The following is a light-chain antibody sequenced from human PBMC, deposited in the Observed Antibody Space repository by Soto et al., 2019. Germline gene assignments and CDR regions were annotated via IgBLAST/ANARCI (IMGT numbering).Light chain of an antibody. J-gene: IGKJ1*01. CDR1: QSVSSN. CDR2: GAS. V-gene: IGKV3-15*01. CDR3: QQYDTWPRT. Sequence: EIVMTQSPASLSVPPGERATLSCRASQSVSSNFAWYLQKPGQAPRLLIYGASTRATAVPARFTASGSGTEFTLTISSLQYDDFGVYYCQQYDTWPRTFGQGTKVEIK.